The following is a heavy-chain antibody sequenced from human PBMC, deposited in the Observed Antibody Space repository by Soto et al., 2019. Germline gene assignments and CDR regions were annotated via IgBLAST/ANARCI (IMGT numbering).Heavy chain of an antibody. CDR1: GCAISSYY. CDR3: ARAAPFAMVRGVNWFDP. CDR2: IYYSGST. V-gene: IGHV4-59*12. Sequence: PSETLSLTCTVSGCAISSYYWSWIRQPPGKGLEWIGYIYYSGSTNYNPSLKSRVTISVDTSKNQFSLKLSSVTAADTAVYYCARAAPFAMVRGVNWFDPWGQGTLVTVS. J-gene: IGHJ5*02. D-gene: IGHD3-10*01.